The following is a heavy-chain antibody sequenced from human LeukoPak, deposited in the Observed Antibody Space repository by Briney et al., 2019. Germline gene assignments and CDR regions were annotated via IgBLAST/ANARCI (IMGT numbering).Heavy chain of an antibody. V-gene: IGHV1-8*01. J-gene: IGHJ4*02. CDR2: IHPNSGKT. D-gene: IGHD4-23*01. CDR3: ARGHYGGNRYFDI. Sequence: ASVKVSCKASVYTFRSYEINWVRQAPAQGLDWMGWIHPNSGKTGYAQKFQGRVSMTRDTSTETAFMELSSLKFDDTAIFYCARGHYGGNRYFDIWGQGTLVTVSS. CDR1: VYTFRSYE.